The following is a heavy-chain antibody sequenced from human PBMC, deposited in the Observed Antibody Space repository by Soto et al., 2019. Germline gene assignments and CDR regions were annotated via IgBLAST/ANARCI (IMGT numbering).Heavy chain of an antibody. CDR1: GFTFSSYG. V-gene: IGHV3-33*01. Sequence: GGSLRLSCAASGFTFSSYGMHWVRQAPGKGLEWVAVIWYDGSNKYYADSVKGRFTISRDNSKNTLYLQMNSLRAEDTAVYYCARDRSSRGVMYYWGQGTLVTVSS. J-gene: IGHJ4*02. D-gene: IGHD3-16*01. CDR3: ARDRSSRGVMYY. CDR2: IWYDGSNK.